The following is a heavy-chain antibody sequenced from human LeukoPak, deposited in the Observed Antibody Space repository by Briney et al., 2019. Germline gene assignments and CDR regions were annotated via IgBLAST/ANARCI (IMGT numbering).Heavy chain of an antibody. D-gene: IGHD2-15*01. CDR1: GFTFSSYS. CDR3: ARDIVVVAATDPY. V-gene: IGHV3-21*01. J-gene: IGHJ4*02. CDR2: ISSSSSYI. Sequence: PGGSLRRSCAASGFTFSSYSMNWVRQAPGKGLEWVSSISSSSSYIYYADSVKGRFTISRDNAKNSLYLQMNSLRAEDTAVYYCARDIVVVAATDPYWGQGTLVTVSS.